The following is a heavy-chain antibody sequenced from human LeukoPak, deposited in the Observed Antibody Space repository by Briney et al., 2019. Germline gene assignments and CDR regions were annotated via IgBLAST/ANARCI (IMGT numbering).Heavy chain of an antibody. CDR3: ARVLGQQLVLADY. V-gene: IGHV3-20*04. D-gene: IGHD6-13*01. CDR1: GFTFDDYG. CDR2: INWIGGST. J-gene: IGHJ4*02. Sequence: GGSLRLSCAAAGFTFDDYGIGWVRQALRKGLEWVSGINWIGGSTGYADSVKGRFTISRDNAKNSLYLQMNSRSAEDTALYSCARVLGQQLVLADYWGQGTVVTVSS.